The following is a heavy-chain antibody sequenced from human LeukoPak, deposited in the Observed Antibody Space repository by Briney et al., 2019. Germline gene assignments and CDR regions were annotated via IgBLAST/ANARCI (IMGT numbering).Heavy chain of an antibody. CDR3: AKDIGSDGVWDYFDH. V-gene: IGHV3-30*04. CDR2: ISYDGSNK. Sequence: PGRSLRLSCAASGFTFSSYAMHWVRQAPGKGLEWVAVISYDGSNKYYADSVKGRFTISRDNSKNTLYLQMNSLRIEDTALYYCAKDIGSDGVWDYFDHWGQGTLVTVSS. D-gene: IGHD5/OR15-5a*01. J-gene: IGHJ4*02. CDR1: GFTFSSYA.